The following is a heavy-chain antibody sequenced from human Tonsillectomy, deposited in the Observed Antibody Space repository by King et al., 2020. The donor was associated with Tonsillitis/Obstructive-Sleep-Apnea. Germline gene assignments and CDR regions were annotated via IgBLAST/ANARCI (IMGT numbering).Heavy chain of an antibody. D-gene: IGHD1-26*01. V-gene: IGHV4-39*01. CDR3: ARQSYSGSYDY. Sequence: QLQESGPGLVKPSETLSLTCTGSGGSISSSSNYWGWIRQPPGKGLEWIGSNYYSWSNYYNPSLKILVTISVDTSNNQFSLKLSSVTAADTAVYYCARQSYSGSYDYWGQGTLVTVSS. CDR1: GGSISSSSNY. J-gene: IGHJ4*02. CDR2: NYYSWSN.